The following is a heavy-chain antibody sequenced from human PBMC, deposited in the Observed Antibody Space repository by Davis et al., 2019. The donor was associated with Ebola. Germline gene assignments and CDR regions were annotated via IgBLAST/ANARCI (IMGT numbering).Heavy chain of an antibody. V-gene: IGHV3-30*18. Sequence: PGGSLRLSCAASGFTFSSYGMHWVRQAPGKGLEWVAVISYDGSNKYYADSVKGRFTISRDNSKNTLYLQMNSLRAEDTAVYYCAKDHSLYSSVSYVIYYYYGMDVWGQGTTVTVSS. CDR1: GFTFSSYG. CDR2: ISYDGSNK. CDR3: AKDHSLYSSVSYVIYYYYGMDV. D-gene: IGHD6-19*01. J-gene: IGHJ6*02.